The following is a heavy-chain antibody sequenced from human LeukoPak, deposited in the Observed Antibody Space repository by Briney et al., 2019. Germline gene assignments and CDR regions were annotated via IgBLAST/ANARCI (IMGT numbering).Heavy chain of an antibody. D-gene: IGHD3-22*01. CDR1: GFTFSSDW. V-gene: IGHV3-7*01. CDR2: IKQDGSEK. J-gene: IGHJ6*02. CDR3: AREDGITMIVVDHYYYYGMDV. Sequence: PGGSLRLSCAASGFTFSSDWMSWVRQAPGKGLEWVANIKQDGSEKYYVDAAKGRFTISRDNAKNSLYLQMNSLRAEDTAVYYCAREDGITMIVVDHYYYYGMDVWGQGTTVTVSS.